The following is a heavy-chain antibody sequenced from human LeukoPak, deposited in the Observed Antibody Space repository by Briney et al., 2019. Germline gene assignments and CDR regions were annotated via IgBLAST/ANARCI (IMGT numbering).Heavy chain of an antibody. CDR3: ARDRDRTNYEGAFDI. CDR1: GYTFTGYY. CDR2: INPNSGGT. V-gene: IGHV1-2*02. Sequence: ASVKVSCKASGYTFTGYYVHWVRQAPGQGLEWMGWINPNSGGTNYAQKFQGRVTMTRDTSISTAYMELSRLRSDDTAVYYCARDRDRTNYEGAFDIWGQGTMVTVSS. D-gene: IGHD1-14*01. J-gene: IGHJ3*02.